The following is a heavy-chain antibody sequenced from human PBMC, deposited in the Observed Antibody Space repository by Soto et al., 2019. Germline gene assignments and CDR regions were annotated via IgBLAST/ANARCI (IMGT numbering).Heavy chain of an antibody. CDR1: GGSFSGYY. D-gene: IGHD4-4*01. V-gene: IGHV4-34*01. Sequence: SSETLSLTCAVYGGSFSGYYWSWIRQPPGKGLEWIGEINHSGSTNYNPSLKSRVTISVDTSKNQFSLKLSSVTAADTAVYYCARGGYSNPQAYYYYYMEVWGKGTTVTVSS. CDR2: INHSGST. J-gene: IGHJ6*03. CDR3: ARGGYSNPQAYYYYYMEV.